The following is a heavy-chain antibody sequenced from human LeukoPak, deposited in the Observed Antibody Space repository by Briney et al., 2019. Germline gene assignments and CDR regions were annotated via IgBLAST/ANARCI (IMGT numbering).Heavy chain of an antibody. Sequence: SETLSLTCTVSGGSISSSCYYWGWVRQPPGKGPGWIGSIYYSGRPYYNPSLKRRVSISVDTSKNQLSPKLRSVTAADTAVYYCARTLEYCSGGSCSPTSYFQHWGQGTLVTVSS. V-gene: IGHV4-39*07. J-gene: IGHJ1*01. CDR2: IYYSGRP. D-gene: IGHD2-15*01. CDR3: ARTLEYCSGGSCSPTSYFQH. CDR1: GGSISSSCYY.